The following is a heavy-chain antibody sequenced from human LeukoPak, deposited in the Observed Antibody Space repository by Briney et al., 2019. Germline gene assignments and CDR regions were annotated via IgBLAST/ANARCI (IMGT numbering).Heavy chain of an antibody. CDR1: GFTFNNYA. Sequence: GESLKISCTASGFTFNNYAMSWVRQAPGKGLEWVSSISSSSSYIYYADSVKGRFTISRDNAKNSLYLQMNSLRAEDTAVYYCARDYPYSSSGNDYWGQGTLVTVSS. V-gene: IGHV3-21*01. J-gene: IGHJ4*02. CDR2: ISSSSSYI. CDR3: ARDYPYSSSGNDY. D-gene: IGHD6-13*01.